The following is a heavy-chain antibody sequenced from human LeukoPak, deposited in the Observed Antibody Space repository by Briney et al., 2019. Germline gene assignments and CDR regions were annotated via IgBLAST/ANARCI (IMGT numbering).Heavy chain of an antibody. V-gene: IGHV4-39*07. CDR1: GGSISSSSYY. CDR2: IYYSGST. CDR3: ACRGYSGYYLPANYYMDV. Sequence: PSETLSLTCTVSGGSISSSSYYWGWIRQPPGKGLEWIGSIYYSGSTYYNPSLKSRVTISVDTSKNQFSLKLSSVTAADTAVYYCACRGYSGYYLPANYYMDVWGKGTTVTVSS. J-gene: IGHJ6*03. D-gene: IGHD5-12*01.